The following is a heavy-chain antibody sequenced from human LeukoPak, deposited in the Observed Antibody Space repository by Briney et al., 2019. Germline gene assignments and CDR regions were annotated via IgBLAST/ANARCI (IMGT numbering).Heavy chain of an antibody. CDR3: AKNGQSGFSFDP. D-gene: IGHD3-3*01. CDR2: GNESGGT. CDR1: GESLNGHY. V-gene: IGHV4-34*01. J-gene: IGHJ5*02. Sequence: PSETLSLTCAVYGESLNGHYWRWVRQSPGKELEWIGEGNESGGTKFKSSLRSRATISADTSKNQFSLKLSSVTAADTAVYYCAKNGQSGFSFDPWGQGTLVTVSS.